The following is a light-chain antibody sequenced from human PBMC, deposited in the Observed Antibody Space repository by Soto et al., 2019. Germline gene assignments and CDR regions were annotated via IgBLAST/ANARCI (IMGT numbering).Light chain of an antibody. V-gene: IGLV2-23*02. CDR1: SSDVGGYNL. CDR2: EVT. Sequence: QSALTQPASVSGSPGRSITISCTGTSSDVGGYNLVSWYQQHPGKAPKHIIFEVTKRPLGISHRFSGSKSGNTSSLTISGLQAEDEADYYCCSYAGSSSVVFGGGTKVTVL. CDR3: CSYAGSSSVV. J-gene: IGLJ2*01.